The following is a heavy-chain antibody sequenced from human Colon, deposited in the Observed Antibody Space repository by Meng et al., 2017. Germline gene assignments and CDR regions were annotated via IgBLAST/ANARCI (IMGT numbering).Heavy chain of an antibody. V-gene: IGHV4-59*01. D-gene: IGHD3-10*01. CDR1: GGSITNYY. J-gene: IGHJ4*02. Sequence: SETLSLTCTVSGGSITNYYWSWIRQSPHKGLEWIGYIYHTGGTNYHPSLKSRVAMSVDTSKNQFSLNLSSVTAADSAVYYCARSFGTVRTFDYWGQGTLVTVSS. CDR3: ARSFGTVRTFDY. CDR2: IYHTGGT.